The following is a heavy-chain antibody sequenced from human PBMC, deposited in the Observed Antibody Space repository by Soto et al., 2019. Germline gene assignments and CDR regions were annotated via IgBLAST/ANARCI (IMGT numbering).Heavy chain of an antibody. CDR3: ARGRAYSYGRSGYHFDL. Sequence: QVQLQESGPGLVKPSQTLSLSCTLSGDSFSGADYYWSWIRQPPGKGLEWIGYIFHSGSTSYNPSLNGRITISLHSSQNQFSLTLRSVTAADTAVYYCARGRAYSYGRSGYHFDLWGQGTLVTVSS. D-gene: IGHD3-22*01. CDR2: IFHSGST. V-gene: IGHV4-30-4*01. CDR1: GDSFSGADYY. J-gene: IGHJ4*02.